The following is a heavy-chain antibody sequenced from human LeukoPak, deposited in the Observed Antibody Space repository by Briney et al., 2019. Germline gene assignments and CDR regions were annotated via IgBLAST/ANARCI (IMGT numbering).Heavy chain of an antibody. J-gene: IGHJ4*02. Sequence: PSETLSLTCTVSGGSISRYYWSWIRQPPGKGLEWIGYIFYIGSTNYNPSLKSRVTISVDTSKNRFSLNVTSVTAADTAVYYCARARHGDYPRGEFDYWGQGTLVTVSS. CDR3: ARARHGDYPRGEFDY. V-gene: IGHV4-59*01. CDR2: IFYIGST. CDR1: GGSISRYY. D-gene: IGHD4-17*01.